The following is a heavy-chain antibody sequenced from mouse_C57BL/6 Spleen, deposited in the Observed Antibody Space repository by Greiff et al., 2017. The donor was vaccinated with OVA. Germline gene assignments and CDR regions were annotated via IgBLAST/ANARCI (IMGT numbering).Heavy chain of an antibody. D-gene: IGHD1-1*01. Sequence: QVQLQQPGAELVMPGASVKLSCKASGYTFTSYWMHWVKQRPGQGLEWIGEIDPSDSYTNYNQKFKGKSTLTVDKSSSTAYMQLSSLTSEDSAVYYCASFITTVACYFDVWGTGTTVTVSS. CDR3: ASFITTVACYFDV. CDR1: GYTFTSYW. J-gene: IGHJ1*03. CDR2: IDPSDSYT. V-gene: IGHV1-69*01.